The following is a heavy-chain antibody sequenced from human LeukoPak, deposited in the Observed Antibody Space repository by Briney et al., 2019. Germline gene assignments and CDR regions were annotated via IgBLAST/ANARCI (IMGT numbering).Heavy chain of an antibody. Sequence: GGSLRLSCAASGFTFSSYWMSWVRQAPGKGLEWVSAISGSGGSTYYADSVKGRFTISRDNSKNTLYLQMNSLRAEDTAVYYCAKDQGLLLWFGELWDYWGQGTLVTVSS. CDR2: ISGSGGST. CDR1: GFTFSSYW. V-gene: IGHV3-23*01. J-gene: IGHJ4*02. CDR3: AKDQGLLLWFGELWDY. D-gene: IGHD3-10*01.